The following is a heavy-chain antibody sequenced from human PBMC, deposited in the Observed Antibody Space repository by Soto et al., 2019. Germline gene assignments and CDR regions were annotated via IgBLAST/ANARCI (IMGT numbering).Heavy chain of an antibody. CDR3: AKDWLATSAPS. D-gene: IGHD3-10*01. V-gene: IGHV3-23*01. J-gene: IGHJ5*02. CDR1: GFTFSSNA. CDR2: ISGGGNT. Sequence: EVHLLESGGGLVQPGGSLRLSCAASGFTFSSNAMSWVRQAPGKGLEWVSSISGGGNTYYVDSAKGRFTISRDNSKNTLYLQMNSLRAEDTAVYFCAKDWLATSAPSWGQGTLVTVSS.